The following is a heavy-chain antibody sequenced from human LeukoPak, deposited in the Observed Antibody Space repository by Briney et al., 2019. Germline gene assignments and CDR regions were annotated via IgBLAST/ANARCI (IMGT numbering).Heavy chain of an antibody. J-gene: IGHJ4*02. Sequence: PGGSLRLSCAASGFTFSSYIMNWVRQAPGKGLEWVSSISSSSSYIYYADSVKGRFTISRDNAKNSLYLQMSSLRAEDTAVYYCARDRVWDYYGSGSYPTAYDYWGQGTMVTVSS. CDR1: GFTFSSYI. V-gene: IGHV3-21*01. CDR3: ARDRVWDYYGSGSYPTAYDY. CDR2: ISSSSSYI. D-gene: IGHD3-10*01.